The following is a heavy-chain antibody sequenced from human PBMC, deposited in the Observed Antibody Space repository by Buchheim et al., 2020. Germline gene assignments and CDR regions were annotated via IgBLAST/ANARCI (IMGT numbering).Heavy chain of an antibody. CDR1: GFTFNDYG. V-gene: IGHV3-30*18. CDR3: AKLLWSGRYFDY. J-gene: IGHJ4*02. CDR2: ISNDGMNE. Sequence: QVQLVESGGGVVQPGRSLRLSCAASGFTFNDYGMNWVRQAPGKGLEWVATISNDGMNELYSDSVNGRFTISRDNSKNTLFLRMDSLRAEDTAVYYCAKLLWSGRYFDYWGQGTL. D-gene: IGHD3-3*01.